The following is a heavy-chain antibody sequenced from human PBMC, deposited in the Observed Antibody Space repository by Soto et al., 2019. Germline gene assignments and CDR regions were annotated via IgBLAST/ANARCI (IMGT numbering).Heavy chain of an antibody. V-gene: IGHV1-69*01. CDR2: IIPVFDKA. J-gene: IGHJ3*01. CDR3: ASLRRDWGDAFDL. CDR1: GGSFGSSA. D-gene: IGHD3-16*01. Sequence: QVQLVQSGADVKKPGSSVKVSCKTSGGSFGSSAISWVRQAPAQGLEWMGEIIPVFDKANYAQNFQGRLTITADEPTGTVFMELSSLRSDDTAVYFCASLRRDWGDAFDLWGRGTFVTVSS.